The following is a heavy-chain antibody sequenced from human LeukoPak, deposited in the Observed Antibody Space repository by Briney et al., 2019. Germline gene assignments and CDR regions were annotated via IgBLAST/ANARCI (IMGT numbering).Heavy chain of an antibody. J-gene: IGHJ3*02. Sequence: SGGSLRLSCAASGFTFSSYAMSWVRQAPGKGLEWVSAISGSGGSTYYADSVKGRFTISRDNSKNTLYLKMNSLRAEDTAVYYCAKAGYEAYYDFWSGYSWADAFDIWGQGTMVTVSS. CDR1: GFTFSSYA. CDR3: AKAGYEAYYDFWSGYSWADAFDI. V-gene: IGHV3-23*01. D-gene: IGHD3-3*01. CDR2: ISGSGGST.